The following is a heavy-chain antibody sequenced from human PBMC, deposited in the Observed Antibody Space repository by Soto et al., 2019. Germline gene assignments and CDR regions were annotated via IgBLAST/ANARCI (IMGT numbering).Heavy chain of an antibody. V-gene: IGHV5-51*01. CDR1: GYSFTTYW. CDR2: IYPGDSDT. J-gene: IGHJ3*02. Sequence: ESLKISCKGSGYSFTTYWLAWVREMPGKGLEDMGIIYPGDSDTRYSPSFQGQGTISADKSISTAYLQWTSLKASDTAIYYCARAGVSTPRLEDPFDIWGQGTMVTVSS. D-gene: IGHD3-10*01. CDR3: ARAGVSTPRLEDPFDI.